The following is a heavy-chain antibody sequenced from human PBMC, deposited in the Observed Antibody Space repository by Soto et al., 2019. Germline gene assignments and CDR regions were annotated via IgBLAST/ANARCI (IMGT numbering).Heavy chain of an antibody. CDR2: ITWEGSST. CDR1: GFSFNDYT. J-gene: IGHJ4*02. V-gene: IGHV3-43*01. D-gene: IGHD1-1*01. CDR3: AKGNGHFDY. Sequence: GGSLRLSCAASGFSFNDYTMHWVRQAPGKGLEWVSLITWEGSSTYYADSVKGRFTISRDNSKNSLYLQMNSLTSEDTALYYCAKGNGHFDYWGQGTLVTVSS.